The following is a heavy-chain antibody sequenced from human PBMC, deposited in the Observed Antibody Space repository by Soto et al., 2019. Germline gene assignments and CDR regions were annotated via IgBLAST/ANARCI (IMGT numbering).Heavy chain of an antibody. CDR1: GYAFTTYG. D-gene: IGHD1-1*01. V-gene: IGHV1-18*01. Sequence: QVHLVQSGAEVKKPGASVKVSCKGSGYAFTTYGITWVRQAPGQGLEWMGWISAPNGNTNYARKLQVRVTVSRDTATSTAYMELRSLRSDDTAVYYCARGRYGDYWGQGAVVTVSS. J-gene: IGHJ4*02. CDR3: ARGRYGDY. CDR2: ISAPNGNT.